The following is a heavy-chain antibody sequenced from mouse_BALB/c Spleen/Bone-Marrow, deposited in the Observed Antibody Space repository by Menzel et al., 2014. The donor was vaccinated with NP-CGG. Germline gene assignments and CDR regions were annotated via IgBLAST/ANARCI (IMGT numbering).Heavy chain of an antibody. CDR3: ARWGITLAY. J-gene: IGHJ3*01. V-gene: IGHV1S81*02. Sequence: QVQLQQSGAELVKPGASVELSCKASGYTFTSYWMHWVKQRPGQGLEWIGEINPSNGRTNYNEKFKSKATLTVDKSSSTAYMQLSSLTSEDSAVYYCARWGITLAYWGQGTLVPVSA. D-gene: IGHD2-4*01. CDR1: GYTFTSYW. CDR2: INPSNGRT.